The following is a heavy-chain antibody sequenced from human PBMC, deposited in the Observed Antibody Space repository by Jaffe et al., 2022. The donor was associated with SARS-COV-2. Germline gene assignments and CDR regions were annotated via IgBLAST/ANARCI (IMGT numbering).Heavy chain of an antibody. Sequence: QVQLVESGGGVVQPGRSLRLSCAASGFTFSSYGMHWVRQAPGKGLEWVAVISYDGSNKYYADSVKGRFTISRDNSKNTLYLQMNSLRAEDTAVYYCAKGGEMATKGWFDPWGQGTLVTVSS. D-gene: IGHD5-12*01. J-gene: IGHJ5*02. CDR1: GFTFSSYG. CDR3: AKGGEMATKGWFDP. CDR2: ISYDGSNK. V-gene: IGHV3-30*18.